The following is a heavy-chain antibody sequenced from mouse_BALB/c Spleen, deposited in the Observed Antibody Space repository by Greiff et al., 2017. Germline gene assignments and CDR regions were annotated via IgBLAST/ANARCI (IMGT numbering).Heavy chain of an antibody. D-gene: IGHD2-2*01. Sequence: QVQLQQSGPGLVQPSQSLSITCTVSGFSLTSYGVHWVRQSPGKGLEWLGVIWSGGSTDYNAAFISRLSISKDNSKSQVFFKMNSLQANDTAIYYCARSWGGYDGDWYFDVWGAGTTVTVSS. CDR3: ARSWGGYDGDWYFDV. V-gene: IGHV2-2*02. J-gene: IGHJ1*01. CDR1: GFSLTSYG. CDR2: IWSGGST.